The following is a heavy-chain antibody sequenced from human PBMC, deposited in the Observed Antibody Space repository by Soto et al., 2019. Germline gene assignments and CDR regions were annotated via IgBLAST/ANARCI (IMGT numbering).Heavy chain of an antibody. CDR2: MNPNSGNT. Sequence: QVQLVQSGAEVKKPGASVKVSCKASGYTFTSYDINWVRQATGQGLEWMGWMNPNSGNTGYAQKFQGRVTMTRNTSISTAYMELSSLRSEDTAVYYCASGADSSGEEYFDYWGQGTLVTVSS. V-gene: IGHV1-8*01. CDR3: ASGADSSGEEYFDY. J-gene: IGHJ4*02. D-gene: IGHD6-19*01. CDR1: GYTFTSYD.